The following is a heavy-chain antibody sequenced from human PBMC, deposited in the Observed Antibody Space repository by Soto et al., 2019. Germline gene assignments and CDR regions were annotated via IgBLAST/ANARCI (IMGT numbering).Heavy chain of an antibody. V-gene: IGHV1-8*02. D-gene: IGHD3-10*01. CDR3: SRGPPESAGV. J-gene: IGHJ4*02. Sequence: QVQLVQSGAEVKKPGASVKVSCKASGYTFTSSDINWVRQATGQGLEWMGWMDPNSGHTGYAQKFQGRVTMTRDTSISTAYMELRSLRFDDTAVYYCSRGPPESAGVWGQGTLVTVSS. CDR2: MDPNSGHT. CDR1: GYTFTSSD.